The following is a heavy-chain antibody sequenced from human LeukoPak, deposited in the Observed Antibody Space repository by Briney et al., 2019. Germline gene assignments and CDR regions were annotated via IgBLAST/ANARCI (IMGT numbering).Heavy chain of an antibody. J-gene: IGHJ4*02. D-gene: IGHD3-22*01. CDR3: VRDSSASY. CDR1: GFTVSGFW. Sequence: PGGSLRLSCTASGFTVSGFWMYWVRQVPGKGLMSVSRINTDGSSTSYADSVKGRFTISRDSAKNTLYLQMNSLRAEDTALYYCVRDSSASYWGQGTLVTVSS. CDR2: INTDGSST. V-gene: IGHV3-74*01.